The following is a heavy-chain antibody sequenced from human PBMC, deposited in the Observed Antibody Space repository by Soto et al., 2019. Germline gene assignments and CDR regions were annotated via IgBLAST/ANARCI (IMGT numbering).Heavy chain of an antibody. V-gene: IGHV3-23*03. J-gene: IGHJ6*02. CDR1: GFSFSNYA. CDR3: AKDVQSYTVV. CDR2: IYSTGRGT. D-gene: IGHD1-1*01. Sequence: GGSLRLSCAASGFSFSNYAMNWVRQAPGKGLEWVAIIYSTGRGTDYADSVKGRFTISRDISTNTLYLQMNSLRAEDTAVYYCAKDVQSYTVVWGQGTTVTVSS.